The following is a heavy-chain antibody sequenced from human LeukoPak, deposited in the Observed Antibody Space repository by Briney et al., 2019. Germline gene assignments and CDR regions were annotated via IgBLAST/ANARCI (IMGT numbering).Heavy chain of an antibody. J-gene: IGHJ3*01. Sequence: GGSLRLSCAASGFTFSNYWMHWVRQAPGKGLVWVSRINRDGSSTDYLDSVKGRFTISRDNARNTLYLQMNSLRAEDTAVYYCARVPYVFDLWGQGAMVTVSS. CDR3: ARVPYVFDL. V-gene: IGHV3-74*01. CDR2: INRDGSST. CDR1: GFTFSNYW.